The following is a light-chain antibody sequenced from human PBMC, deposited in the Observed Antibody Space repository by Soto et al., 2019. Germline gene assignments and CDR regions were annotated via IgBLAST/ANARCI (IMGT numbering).Light chain of an antibody. Sequence: QSALTQPRSVSGSPGQSVTISCTGTSSDVGDYNYVSWYQQYPGKAPKLVIYDVSKRPSGVPDHFSGSKSGNTASLTISGLQAEDEADYYCCSFAGSYTFWVFGGGTQLTVL. CDR1: SSDVGDYNY. V-gene: IGLV2-11*01. J-gene: IGLJ3*02. CDR3: CSFAGSYTFWV. CDR2: DVS.